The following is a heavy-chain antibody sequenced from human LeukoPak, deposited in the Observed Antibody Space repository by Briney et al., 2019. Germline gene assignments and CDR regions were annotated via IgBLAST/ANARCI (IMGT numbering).Heavy chain of an antibody. Sequence: SEILSLTCSVSDDSITMYYWTWIRQPPGKGLEWIGYVDHTGSTNFNPSLNGRVSISRDTPKNLFSLRLRSVTAADTAVYFCARGRVSSSTWYSTYYYYFYMDVWGKGTTVTVSS. CDR2: VDHTGST. J-gene: IGHJ6*03. CDR1: DDSITMYY. D-gene: IGHD4-11*01. CDR3: ARGRVSSSTWYSTYYYYFYMDV. V-gene: IGHV4-59*01.